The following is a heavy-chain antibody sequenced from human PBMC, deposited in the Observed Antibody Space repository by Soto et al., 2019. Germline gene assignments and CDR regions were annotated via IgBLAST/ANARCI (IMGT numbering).Heavy chain of an antibody. CDR1: GFTFSNAW. V-gene: IGHV3-15*07. Sequence: GGSLRLSCAAFGFTFSNAWMNWVRQAPGKGLEWVGRIKSKTDGGTTDYAAPVKGRFTISRDDSKNTLYLQMNSLKTEDTAVYYCTTPAIAARGSWFDPWGQGTLVTVSP. J-gene: IGHJ5*02. CDR2: IKSKTDGGTT. D-gene: IGHD6-13*01. CDR3: TTPAIAARGSWFDP.